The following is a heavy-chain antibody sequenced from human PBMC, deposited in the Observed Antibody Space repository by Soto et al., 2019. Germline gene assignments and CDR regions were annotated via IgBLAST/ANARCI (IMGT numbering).Heavy chain of an antibody. Sequence: QVQLVQSGAEVKKPGSSVKVSCKASGDTFSSYAINWVRQAPGQGLEWMGGIIPMFGTANYAQKFKGRVTITAGDSTSIVYMELSSLRSEDTAVYYCARVRSAHYYDSSGYYSPLDFWGQGTLVTVSS. J-gene: IGHJ4*02. D-gene: IGHD3-22*01. V-gene: IGHV1-69*01. CDR2: IIPMFGTA. CDR3: ARVRSAHYYDSSGYYSPLDF. CDR1: GDTFSSYA.